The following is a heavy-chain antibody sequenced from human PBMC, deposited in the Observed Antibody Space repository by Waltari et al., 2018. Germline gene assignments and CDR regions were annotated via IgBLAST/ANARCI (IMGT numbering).Heavy chain of an antibody. CDR2: MWHGGRS. CDR1: GDSIRSNYY. D-gene: IGHD3-10*02. CDR3: ARVGYVSGMDV. J-gene: IGHJ6*02. Sequence: QVQLQESGPGLVKPSETLSVTCTVSGDSIRSNYYWGWIRQPPGKGLEGIGTMWHGGRSYYTPDVKSRVSISMNTSKNQCSLKLNSVTAADTAVYYCARVGYVSGMDVWGQGTTVTVSS. V-gene: IGHV4-38-2*02.